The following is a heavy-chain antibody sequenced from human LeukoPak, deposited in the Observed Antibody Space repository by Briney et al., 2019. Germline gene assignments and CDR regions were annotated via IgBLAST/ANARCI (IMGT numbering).Heavy chain of an antibody. D-gene: IGHD3-9*01. J-gene: IGHJ5*02. CDR3: ARGIAISSNWFDP. Sequence: SETLSLTCTVSGGSISVYYWSWIRQPPGKGLEWIGYIYYSGSTYYNPSLKSRVTISVDTSKNQFSLKLSSVTAADTAVYYCARGIAISSNWFDPWGQGTLVTVSS. V-gene: IGHV4-59*12. CDR2: IYYSGST. CDR1: GGSISVYY.